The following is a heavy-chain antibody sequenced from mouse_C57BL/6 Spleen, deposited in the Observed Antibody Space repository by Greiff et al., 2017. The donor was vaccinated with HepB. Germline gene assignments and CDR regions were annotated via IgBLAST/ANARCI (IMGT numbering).Heavy chain of an antibody. CDR2: IHPNSGST. J-gene: IGHJ4*01. CDR3: ARGDDGYYLYYAMDY. V-gene: IGHV1-64*01. Sequence: QVQLQQPGAELVKPGASVKLSCKASGYTFTRYWMHWVKQRPGQGLEWIGMIHPNSGSTNYNEKFKSKATLTVDTSSSTASMQLSSLTSEDSAVYYCARGDDGYYLYYAMDYWGQGTSVTVSS. CDR1: GYTFTRYW. D-gene: IGHD2-3*01.